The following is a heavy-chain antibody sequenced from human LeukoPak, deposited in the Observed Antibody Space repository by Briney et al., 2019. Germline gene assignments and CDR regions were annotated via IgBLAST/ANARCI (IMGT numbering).Heavy chain of an antibody. CDR3: ARAGRRLRSPFDY. Sequence: PSETLFLTCTVSGGSISSYYWSWIRQPPGKGLEWIGYIYYSGSTNYNPSLKSRVTISVDTSKNQFSLKLSSVTAADTAVYYCARAGRRLRSPFDYWGQGTLVTVSS. CDR1: GGSISSYY. V-gene: IGHV4-59*01. D-gene: IGHD5-12*01. J-gene: IGHJ4*02. CDR2: IYYSGST.